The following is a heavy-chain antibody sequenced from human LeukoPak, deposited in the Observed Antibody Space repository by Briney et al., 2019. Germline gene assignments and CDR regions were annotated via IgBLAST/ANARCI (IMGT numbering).Heavy chain of an antibody. CDR2: IIPIFGTA. J-gene: IGHJ4*02. CDR3: ARSERDATVTTDY. CDR1: GGTFSSYA. Sequence: SVKVSCKASGGTFSSYAISWVRQAPGQGLEWMGGIIPIFGTANYAHKVQGRVTITADESTSTAYMELSSMRSEDTAVYYCARSERDATVTTDYWGQGTLVTVSS. D-gene: IGHD4-17*01. V-gene: IGHV1-69*13.